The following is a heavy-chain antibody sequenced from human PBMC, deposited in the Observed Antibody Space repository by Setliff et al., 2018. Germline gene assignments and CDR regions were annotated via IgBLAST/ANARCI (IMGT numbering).Heavy chain of an antibody. CDR2: IKQDGSAK. J-gene: IGHJ2*01. Sequence: GGSLRLSCAASGFSFRSHWMSWVRQAPGKGLEWVANIKQDGSAKFYADSVKGRFTISRDNAKNSLYLQMDSLRAEDTAVFYCARSYYDSSGYYPTRYFDLWGRGTLVTVSS. CDR1: GFSFRSHW. V-gene: IGHV3-7*03. D-gene: IGHD3-22*01. CDR3: ARSYYDSSGYYPTRYFDL.